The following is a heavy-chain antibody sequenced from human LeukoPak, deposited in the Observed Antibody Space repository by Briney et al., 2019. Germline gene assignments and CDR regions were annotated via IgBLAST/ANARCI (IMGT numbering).Heavy chain of an antibody. CDR1: GGSISSGGYS. Sequence: KASQTLSLTCAVSGGSISSGGYSWSWLRQPPGKGLEWIGYIYHSGSTYYNPSLKSRVTISVDAAKNQFSLKLNSVTAADTAEYFCARDSAVAGTRTVFDYWGQGTLVTVSS. V-gene: IGHV4-30-2*01. CDR2: IYHSGST. CDR3: ARDSAVAGTRTVFDY. J-gene: IGHJ4*02. D-gene: IGHD6-19*01.